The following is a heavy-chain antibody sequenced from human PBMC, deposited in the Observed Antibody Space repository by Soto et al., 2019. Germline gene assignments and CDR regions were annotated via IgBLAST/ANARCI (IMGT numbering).Heavy chain of an antibody. J-gene: IGHJ4*02. D-gene: IGHD6-19*01. CDR1: GLTFSSYW. Sequence: PGGSLRLSCAASGLTFSSYWMHWVRQAPGKGLVWVSRISSDGSSTSYADSVKGRFTISRDNAKNTVYLQMNSLRAEDTAVYYCARAQAVAGTGGFYWGQGTVVTVSS. CDR3: ARAQAVAGTGGFY. V-gene: IGHV3-74*01. CDR2: ISSDGSST.